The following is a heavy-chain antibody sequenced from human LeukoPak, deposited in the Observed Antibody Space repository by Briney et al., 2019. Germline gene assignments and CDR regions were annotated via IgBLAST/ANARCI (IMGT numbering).Heavy chain of an antibody. D-gene: IGHD3-3*01. J-gene: IGHJ6*02. CDR2: ISSSSSYI. V-gene: IGHV3-21*01. Sequence: PGGSLRLSCAASGFTFSSYSMNWVRQAPGKGLEWVSSISSSSSYIYYADSVKGRFAISRDNAKNSLYLQMNSLRAEDTAVYYCARDYNYYDFWSGYYSGYYYGMDVWGQGTTVTVSS. CDR3: ARDYNYYDFWSGYYSGYYYGMDV. CDR1: GFTFSSYS.